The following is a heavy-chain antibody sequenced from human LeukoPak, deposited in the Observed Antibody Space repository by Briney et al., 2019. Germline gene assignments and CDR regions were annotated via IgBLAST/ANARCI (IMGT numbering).Heavy chain of an antibody. J-gene: IGHJ4*02. CDR2: ISAYNGNT. CDR3: ARDRVVRPKTSIDY. Sequence: ASVKVSCKASGYTFTSYGISWVRQAPGQGLEWMGWISAYNGNTSYAQKLQGRVTMTTDTSTSTAYMELRSLRSDDTAVYYCARDRVVRPKTSIDYWGQGTLVTVSS. D-gene: IGHD3-10*01. CDR1: GYTFTSYG. V-gene: IGHV1-18*01.